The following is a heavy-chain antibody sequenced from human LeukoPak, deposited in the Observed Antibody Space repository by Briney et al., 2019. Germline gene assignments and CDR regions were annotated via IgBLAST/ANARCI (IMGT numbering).Heavy chain of an antibody. Sequence: PGRSLRLSCAASGFTFSSYGMHWVREAPGKGLEWVAVISYDGSNKYYADSEKGRFTISRDNSKNTLYLQMNSLRAEDTAVYYCAREMDYYDFDYWGQGTLVTVSS. CDR1: GFTFSSYG. D-gene: IGHD3-22*01. CDR2: ISYDGSNK. J-gene: IGHJ4*02. V-gene: IGHV3-30*03. CDR3: AREMDYYDFDY.